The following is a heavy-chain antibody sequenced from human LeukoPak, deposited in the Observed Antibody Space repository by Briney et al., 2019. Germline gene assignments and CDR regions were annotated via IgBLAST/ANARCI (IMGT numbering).Heavy chain of an antibody. J-gene: IGHJ3*01. V-gene: IGHV1-18*01. Sequence: GSVKVSCKTSGYTFKSYVITWVRQAPGQGLEWMGWIDPYSGNTHFAQKFQGRITMTTETFTTTADMELSSPRSDDTAMYYCARGVGNEGLTTWGQGTLVTVSS. CDR1: GYTFKSYV. CDR2: IDPYSGNT. CDR3: ARGVGNEGLTT. D-gene: IGHD1-26*01.